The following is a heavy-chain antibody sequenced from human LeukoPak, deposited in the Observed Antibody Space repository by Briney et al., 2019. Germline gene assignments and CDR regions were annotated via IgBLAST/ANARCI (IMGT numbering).Heavy chain of an antibody. Sequence: SETLSLTCTVSGGSISSGSYYWSWIRQPAGKGLEWIGRIYTSGSTNYNPSLKSRVTISVDTSKNQFSLKLSSVTAADTAVYYCARFGDPLAFDIWGQGTMVTVSS. CDR2: IYTSGST. CDR3: ARFGDPLAFDI. V-gene: IGHV4-61*02. D-gene: IGHD4-17*01. CDR1: GGSISSGSYY. J-gene: IGHJ3*02.